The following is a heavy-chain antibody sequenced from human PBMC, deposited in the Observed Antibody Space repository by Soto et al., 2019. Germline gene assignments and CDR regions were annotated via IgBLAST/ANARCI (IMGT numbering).Heavy chain of an antibody. CDR1: GYSLTELS. J-gene: IGHJ4*02. CDR2: FDPEDGEI. Sequence: ASVKVSCKVSGYSLTELSIHWVRQAPVKGPEWMVGFDPEDGEIKFAQNFQGRVTMTEDTPTDTAYMELSSLRSEDTAIYYCATGLKSLVNLSYFDLRGKGRLVTV. V-gene: IGHV1-24*01. D-gene: IGHD2-15*01. CDR3: ATGLKSLVNLSYFDL.